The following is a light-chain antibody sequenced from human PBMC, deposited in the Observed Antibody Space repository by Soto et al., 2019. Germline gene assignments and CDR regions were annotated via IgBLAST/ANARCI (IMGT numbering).Light chain of an antibody. CDR2: SNS. CDR3: AAWDDSLSGRV. J-gene: IGLJ3*02. CDR1: SSNIGSNY. V-gene: IGLV1-47*02. Sequence: QSVLTQPPSASGTPGQRVTISCSGSSSNIGSNYVSWYQQLSGTAPKLLIYSNSRRPSGVPDRFSGSKSATSASLAISGLRSEDEADYYCAAWDDSLSGRVFGGGTKVTVL.